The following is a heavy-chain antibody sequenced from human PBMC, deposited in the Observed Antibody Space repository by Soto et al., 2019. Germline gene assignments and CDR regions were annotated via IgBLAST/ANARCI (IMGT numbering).Heavy chain of an antibody. V-gene: IGHV3-30-3*01. D-gene: IGHD2-15*01. Sequence: PGGSLRLSCAASGFTFSSYAMHWVRQAPGKGLEWVAVISYDGSNKYYADSVKGRFTISRDNSKNTLYLQMNSLRAEDTAVYYCARDIHQADAYYYYGMDVWGQGTTVTVSS. CDR2: ISYDGSNK. CDR3: ARDIHQADAYYYYGMDV. CDR1: GFTFSSYA. J-gene: IGHJ6*02.